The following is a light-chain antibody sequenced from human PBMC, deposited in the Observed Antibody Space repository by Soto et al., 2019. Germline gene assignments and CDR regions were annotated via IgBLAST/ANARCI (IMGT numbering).Light chain of an antibody. V-gene: IGKV3-11*01. J-gene: IGKJ5*01. CDR1: HSVTTY. Sequence: EIVFTQFPDALSLSAGEKATLSSSASHSVTTYLAWFQQIPGQTPRLLIYDASTRAPGTPAKFSGRGSGADFTLTISSLEPEDFAVYYCQQRRDSITSGQG. CDR2: DAS. CDR3: QQRRDSIT.